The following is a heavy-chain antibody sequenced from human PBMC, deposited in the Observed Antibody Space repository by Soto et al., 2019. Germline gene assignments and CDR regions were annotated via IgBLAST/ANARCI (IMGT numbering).Heavy chain of an antibody. CDR1: GFTFSGSA. CDR2: IRRKANSYAT. CDR3: TREPRYYFDY. D-gene: IGHD1-26*01. Sequence: EVQLVESGGGLVQPGGSLKLSCAASGFTFSGSAMHWVRQASGKGLEWVGRIRRKANSYATAYAASVKGRFTISRDDSKNTAYLEMNSLKTEDTAVYYCTREPRYYFDYWGQGTLVTVSS. V-gene: IGHV3-73*02. J-gene: IGHJ4*02.